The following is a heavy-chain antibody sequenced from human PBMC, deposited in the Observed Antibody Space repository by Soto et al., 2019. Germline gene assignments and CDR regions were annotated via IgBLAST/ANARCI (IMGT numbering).Heavy chain of an antibody. J-gene: IGHJ6*02. CDR3: AKDSSNYYYYGMDV. V-gene: IGHV3-30*18. CDR2: ISYDGSNK. CDR1: GFTFSSYG. Sequence: QVQLVESGGGVVQPGRSPRLSCAASGFTFSSYGMHWVRQAPGKGLEWVAVISYDGSNKYYADSVKGRFTISRDNSKNTLYLQMNSLRAEDTAVYYCAKDSSNYYYYGMDVWGQGTTVTVSS.